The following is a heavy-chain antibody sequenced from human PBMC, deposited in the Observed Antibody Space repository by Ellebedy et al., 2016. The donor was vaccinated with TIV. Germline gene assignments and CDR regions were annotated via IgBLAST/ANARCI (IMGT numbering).Heavy chain of an antibody. CDR2: IKEDGSEK. V-gene: IGHV3-7*01. CDR1: GFTFSNYW. Sequence: GGSLRLSXAASGFTFSNYWMSWVRQAPGKGLEWVANIKEDGSEKYYVDSVKGRFTISRDNAKNSLYLQMNSLRAEDTAVYYCARDRYGDYYFDYWGQGVLVTVSS. CDR3: ARDRYGDYYFDY. J-gene: IGHJ4*02. D-gene: IGHD4-17*01.